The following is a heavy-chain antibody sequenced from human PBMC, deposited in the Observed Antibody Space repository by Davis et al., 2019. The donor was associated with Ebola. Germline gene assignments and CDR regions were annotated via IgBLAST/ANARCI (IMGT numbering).Heavy chain of an antibody. CDR1: RGTFSNSI. V-gene: IGHV1-69*13. J-gene: IGHJ4*02. CDR2: VILVFGTI. D-gene: IGHD7-27*01. CDR3: ARESGAGGSFDH. Sequence: SVKVSCKASRGTFSNSIISWVRQAPGQGLEWMGGVILVFGTITYAERFQGRVTITADESTNTVYMELTSLGSEDTAVYYCARESGAGGSFDHWGQGTPVTVSS.